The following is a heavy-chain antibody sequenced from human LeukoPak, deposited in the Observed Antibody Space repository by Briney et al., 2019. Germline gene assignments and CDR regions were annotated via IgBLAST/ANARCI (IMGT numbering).Heavy chain of an antibody. V-gene: IGHV1-18*01. CDR2: ISAYNGNT. D-gene: IGHD3-22*01. CDR3: ARDLPYYYDSSGYSYYYGMDV. J-gene: IGHJ6*02. CDR1: ENTFTTYD. Sequence: ASVKVSCKTSENTFTTYDFNWVRQAPGQGLEWMGWISAYNGNTNYAQKLQGRVTMTTDTSTSTAYMELRSLRSDDTAVYYCARDLPYYYDSSGYSYYYGMDVWGQGTTVTVSS.